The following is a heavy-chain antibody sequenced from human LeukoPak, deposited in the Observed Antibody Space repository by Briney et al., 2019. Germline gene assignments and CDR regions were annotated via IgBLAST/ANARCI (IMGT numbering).Heavy chain of an antibody. CDR1: GFTFSSYG. D-gene: IGHD6-13*01. J-gene: IGHJ3*02. CDR2: IWYDGSNK. CDR3: ARTYSSSWRDAFDI. Sequence: PGGSLRLSCAASGFTFSSYGMHWVRQAPGKGLEWVAVIWYDGSNKYYADSVKGRFTTSRDNSKNTLYLQMNSLRAEDTAVYYCARTYSSSWRDAFDIWGQGTMVTVSS. V-gene: IGHV3-33*01.